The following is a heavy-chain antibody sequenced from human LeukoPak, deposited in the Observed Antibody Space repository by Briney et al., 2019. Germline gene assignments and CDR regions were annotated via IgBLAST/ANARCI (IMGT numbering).Heavy chain of an antibody. D-gene: IGHD3-3*01. CDR2: IYYSGST. Sequence: PSETLSLTCTVSGGSIGSTNYYWGWIRQPPGKGLEWIANIYYSGSTYYNPSLKSRVTISVDTSKNQFSLKLSSVTAADTAVYYCARTYDFWSGYYLDYWGQGTLVTVSS. J-gene: IGHJ4*02. CDR3: ARTYDFWSGYYLDY. V-gene: IGHV4-39*07. CDR1: GGSIGSTNYY.